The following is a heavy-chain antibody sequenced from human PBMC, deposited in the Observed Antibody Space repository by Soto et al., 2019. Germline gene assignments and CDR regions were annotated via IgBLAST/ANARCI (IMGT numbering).Heavy chain of an antibody. J-gene: IGHJ4*02. CDR2: INAGNGNT. D-gene: IGHD6-6*01. CDR3: ARDVSSAYYFDY. V-gene: IGHV1-3*01. CDR1: GYTFTSYA. Sequence: QVQLVQSGAEVKKPGASVKVSCKASGYTFTSYAMHWVRQAPGQRLEWMGWINAGNGNTKYSQKFQGRVTITRDPSASTAYMELSSLRSEDTAVYYCARDVSSAYYFDYWGQGTLVTVSS.